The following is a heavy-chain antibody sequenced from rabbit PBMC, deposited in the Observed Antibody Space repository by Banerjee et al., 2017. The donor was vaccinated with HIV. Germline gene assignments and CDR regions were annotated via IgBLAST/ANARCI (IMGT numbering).Heavy chain of an antibody. V-gene: IGHV1S40*01. D-gene: IGHD8-1*01. CDR1: GFSFSSSYY. J-gene: IGHJ4*01. CDR3: ARTFGSSYYSYYFNL. Sequence: QSLEESGGDLVKPGASLTLTCTASGFSFSSSYYMCWVRQAPGKGLEWIGCIYTGSSGSTYYASWAKGRFTISKTSSTTVTLQMTSLTAADTATYFCARTFGSSYYSYYFNLWGPGTLVTVS. CDR2: IYTGSSGST.